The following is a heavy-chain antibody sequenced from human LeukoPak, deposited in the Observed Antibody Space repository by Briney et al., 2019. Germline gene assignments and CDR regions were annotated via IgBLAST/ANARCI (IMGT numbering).Heavy chain of an antibody. CDR2: INHSGST. J-gene: IGHJ3*02. V-gene: IGHV4-34*01. CDR1: GGSFSGYY. D-gene: IGHD3-3*01. Sequence: PSETLSLTCAVYGGSFSGYYWSWIRQPPGKGLEWIGEINHSGSTNYNPSLKSRVTISVDTSKNQFSLKLSSVTAADTAVYYCARCPPTYYDFWRGYYSDAFDTWGQGTMVTVSS. CDR3: ARCPPTYYDFWRGYYSDAFDT.